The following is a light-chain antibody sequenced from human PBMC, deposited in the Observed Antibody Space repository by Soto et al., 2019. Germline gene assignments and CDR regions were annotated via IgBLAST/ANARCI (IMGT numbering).Light chain of an antibody. J-gene: IGKJ2*01. Sequence: EIVLTQSPGTLSLSPGERATLSCRASQSVNSNYVTWYQQKPGQAPRLLIYSASSRATGIPDRFSGSGSGTDFTLTISRLEPEDFAVYYCQQYGSSFRYTFGQGTKLEMK. CDR2: SAS. CDR3: QQYGSSFRYT. CDR1: QSVNSNY. V-gene: IGKV3-20*01.